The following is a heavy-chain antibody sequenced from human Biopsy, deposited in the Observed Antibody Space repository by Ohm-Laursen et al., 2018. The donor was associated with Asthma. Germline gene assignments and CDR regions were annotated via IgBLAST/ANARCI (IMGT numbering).Heavy chain of an antibody. Sequence: SVKASCKSLGGTFNAYVIGWVRQAPGQGLEWMGGINTVFGTTTYPQKFQDRVTITADDSTSTVYMELSSLRSEDTAVYYCARKAGSCISRTCYSLDFWGQGTLVTVSS. CDR2: INTVFGTT. J-gene: IGHJ4*02. CDR3: ARKAGSCISRTCYSLDF. D-gene: IGHD2-2*01. CDR1: GGTFNAYV. V-gene: IGHV1-69*13.